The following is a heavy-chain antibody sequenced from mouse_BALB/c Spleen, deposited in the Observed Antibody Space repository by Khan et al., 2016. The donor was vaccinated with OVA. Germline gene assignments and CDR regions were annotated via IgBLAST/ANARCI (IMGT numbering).Heavy chain of an antibody. CDR3: ARSTDRYAFAY. J-gene: IGHJ3*01. V-gene: IGHV3-8*02. CDR1: GDSITSGY. D-gene: IGHD2-14*01. Sequence: QLQESGPSLVKPSQTLSLTCSVTGDSITSGYWSWIRKFPGNKLEYMGYMIYTGYTEYNPSLKSRLAITRHTSKNQYYLQLNSVTTEDTATDYCARSTDRYAFAYWGQGTLVTVSA. CDR2: MIYTGYT.